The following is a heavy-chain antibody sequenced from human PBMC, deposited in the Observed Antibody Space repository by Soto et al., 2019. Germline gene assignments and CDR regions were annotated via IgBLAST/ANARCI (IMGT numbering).Heavy chain of an antibody. CDR1: GYTFTGYY. CDR3: ARDPLDTKGYCSGGSCYRHYGMDV. CDR2: INPNSGGT. J-gene: IGHJ6*02. Sequence: ASVKVSCKASGYTFTGYYMHWVRQAPGQGLEWMGWINPNSGGTNYAQKVQGWVTMTRDTSISTAYMELSRLRSDDTAVYYCARDPLDTKGYCSGGSCYRHYGMDVWGQGTTVTVSS. D-gene: IGHD2-15*01. V-gene: IGHV1-2*04.